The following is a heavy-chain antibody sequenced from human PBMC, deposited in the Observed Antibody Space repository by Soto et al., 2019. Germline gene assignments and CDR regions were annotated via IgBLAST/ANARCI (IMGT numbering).Heavy chain of an antibody. CDR3: ARHGLMAPDPYSYGRGGGMDV. J-gene: IGHJ6*02. D-gene: IGHD5-18*01. CDR1: GYSFTSYW. V-gene: IGHV5-51*01. CDR2: IYPGDSDT. Sequence: PGESLKLSCKGSGYSFTSYWIGWVRQMPGKGLEWMGIIYPGDSDTRYSPSFQGQVTISADKSISTAYLQWSSLKASDTAMYYCARHGLMAPDPYSYGRGGGMDVWGQGTTVTVSS.